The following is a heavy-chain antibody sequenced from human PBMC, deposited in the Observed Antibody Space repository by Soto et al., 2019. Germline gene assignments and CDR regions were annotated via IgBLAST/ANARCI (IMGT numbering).Heavy chain of an antibody. V-gene: IGHV1-18*04. CDR2: ISPYNGKT. CDR3: ARSPASFAFFDH. D-gene: IGHD3-3*01. CDR1: GYTFTTFG. J-gene: IGHJ4*02. Sequence: QVQLVQSGAEVKKPGASVMLSCQASGYTFTTFGLSWVRQAPGQGLEWMGWISPYNGKTNYAQKYQGRVTMTTDESTSTAYMELRSLRSDDTAVFYCARSPASFAFFDHWGPGTLVTVSS.